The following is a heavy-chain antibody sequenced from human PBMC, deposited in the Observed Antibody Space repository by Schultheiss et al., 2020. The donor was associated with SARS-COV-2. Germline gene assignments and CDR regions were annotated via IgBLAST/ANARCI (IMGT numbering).Heavy chain of an antibody. J-gene: IGHJ4*02. CDR3: ARSYYDSSGSEGYFDY. V-gene: IGHV4-61*08. D-gene: IGHD3-22*01. Sequence: SETLSLTCTVSGGSISSGGYYWNWIRQSPGKGLEWIGYIYYSGSTNYNPSLKSRVTISVDTSKNQFSLKLSSVTAADTAVYYCARSYYDSSGSEGYFDYWGQGTLVTVSS. CDR2: IYYSGST. CDR1: GGSISSGGYY.